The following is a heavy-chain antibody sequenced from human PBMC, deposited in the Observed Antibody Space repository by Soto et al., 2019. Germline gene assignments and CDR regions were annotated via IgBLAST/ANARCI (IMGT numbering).Heavy chain of an antibody. Sequence: LRLSCAASGFTFSSYAMHWVRQAPGKGLEWVAVISYDGSNKYYADSVKGRFTISRDNSKNTLYLQMNSLRAEDTAVYYCARENRVVPAAAFDYWGQGTLVTVPS. CDR1: GFTFSSYA. CDR2: ISYDGSNK. D-gene: IGHD2-2*01. J-gene: IGHJ4*02. V-gene: IGHV3-30-3*01. CDR3: ARENRVVPAAAFDY.